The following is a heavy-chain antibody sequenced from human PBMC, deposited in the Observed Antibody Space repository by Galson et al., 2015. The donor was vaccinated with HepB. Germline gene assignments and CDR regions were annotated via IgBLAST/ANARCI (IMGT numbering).Heavy chain of an antibody. V-gene: IGHV3-49*03. CDR3: TREAYDSSGYYPWYFDY. D-gene: IGHD3-22*01. CDR1: GFTFGDYA. J-gene: IGHJ4*02. Sequence: SLRLSCAASGFTFGDYAMSWFRQAPGKGLEWVGFIRSKAYGGTTEYAASVKGRCTISRDDSKSIAYLQMNSLKTEDTAVYYCTREAYDSSGYYPWYFDYWGQGTLVTVSS. CDR2: IRSKAYGGTT.